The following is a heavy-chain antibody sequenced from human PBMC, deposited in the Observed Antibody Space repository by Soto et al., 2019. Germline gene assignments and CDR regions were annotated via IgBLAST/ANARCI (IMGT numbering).Heavy chain of an antibody. V-gene: IGHV3-23*01. CDR1: GFTFSSYA. Sequence: EVQLLESGGGLVQPGGSLRLSCAASGFTFSSYAMSLVLQAPWKGLYWVSAISGSGGSTYYADSVMGRFTISRDNSKNTMYLQMNSLRAEDTAVYYCAIARITIFGVVDFDYWGQGTLVSVSS. J-gene: IGHJ4*02. CDR2: ISGSGGST. CDR3: AIARITIFGVVDFDY. D-gene: IGHD3-3*01.